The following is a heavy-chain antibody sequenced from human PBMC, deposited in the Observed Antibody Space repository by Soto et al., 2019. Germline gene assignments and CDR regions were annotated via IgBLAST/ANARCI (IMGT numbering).Heavy chain of an antibody. CDR2: INAGNGNT. V-gene: IGHV1-3*01. J-gene: IGHJ4*02. CDR1: GYTFTSYA. CDR3: ARAFLWYYDSSGYSEVPYFDY. Sequence: ASVKVSCEASGYTFTSYAILWVRQAPGQRLEWMGWINAGNGNTKYSQKFQGRVTITRDTSASTAYMELSSLRSEDTAVYYCARAFLWYYDSSGYSEVPYFDYWGQGTLVTAPQ. D-gene: IGHD3-22*01.